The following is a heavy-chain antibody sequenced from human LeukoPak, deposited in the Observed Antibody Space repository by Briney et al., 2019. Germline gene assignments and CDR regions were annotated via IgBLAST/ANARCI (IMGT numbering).Heavy chain of an antibody. CDR3: ARDPFYGSGGNWFDP. Sequence: GGSLILSCAASGFTFSSYEMNWGRQAPGKGLEWVSYISSSGRTIYYADSVKGRFTISRDNAKNSLYLQMNSLRAEDTAVYYCARDPFYGSGGNWFDPWGQGTLVTVSS. D-gene: IGHD3-10*01. CDR1: GFTFSSYE. CDR2: ISSSGRTI. J-gene: IGHJ5*02. V-gene: IGHV3-48*03.